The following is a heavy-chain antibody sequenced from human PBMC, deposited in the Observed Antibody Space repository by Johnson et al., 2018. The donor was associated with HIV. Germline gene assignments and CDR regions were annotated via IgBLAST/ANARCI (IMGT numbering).Heavy chain of an antibody. J-gene: IGHJ3*02. CDR2: ISYDGSNK. CDR3: AGTYSGYEESAFDI. V-gene: IGHV3-30-3*01. CDR1: GFTFSSYA. Sequence: VQLVESGGGVVQPGRSLRLSCAASGFTFSSYAMHWVRQAPGKGLEWVAVISYDGSNKYYADSVTGRLTISRDNSKNTLYLQMNSLSAEDTAVYYCAGTYSGYEESAFDIWGQGTMVTVSS. D-gene: IGHD5-12*01.